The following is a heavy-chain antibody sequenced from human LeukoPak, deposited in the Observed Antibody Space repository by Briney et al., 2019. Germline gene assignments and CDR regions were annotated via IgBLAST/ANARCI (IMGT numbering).Heavy chain of an antibody. CDR2: IKEDGSEK. D-gene: IGHD3-10*01. J-gene: IGHJ4*02. V-gene: IGHV3-7*03. CDR1: GFTFSNYW. Sequence: GGSLRLSCAASGFTFSNYWMSWLRQAPGKGLEWVANIKEDGSEKHYVDSVKDLFTISRDNAKNSLYLEMNSLRVEDTAVYYCARTIRGYWGQGTLVTVSS. CDR3: ARTIRGY.